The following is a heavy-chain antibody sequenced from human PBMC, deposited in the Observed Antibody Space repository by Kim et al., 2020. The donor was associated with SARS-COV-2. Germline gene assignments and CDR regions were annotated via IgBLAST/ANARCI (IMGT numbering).Heavy chain of an antibody. Sequence: GGSLRLSCAASGFTFSSYSMNWVRQAPGKGLEWVSSISSSSSYIYYADSVKGRLTISRDNAKNSLYLQMNSLRAEDTAVYYCARDVDYDFWSGYYTGFDYWGQGTLVTVSS. J-gene: IGHJ4*02. CDR3: ARDVDYDFWSGYYTGFDY. CDR2: ISSSSSYI. CDR1: GFTFSSYS. V-gene: IGHV3-21*01. D-gene: IGHD3-3*01.